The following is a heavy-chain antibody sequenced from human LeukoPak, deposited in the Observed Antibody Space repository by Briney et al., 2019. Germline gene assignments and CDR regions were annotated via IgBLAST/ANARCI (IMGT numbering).Heavy chain of an antibody. D-gene: IGHD3-10*01. CDR3: ARLLDGSGSYAPFDI. CDR1: GYSFSTHW. V-gene: IGHV5-51*01. CDR2: IYPGNSDT. Sequence: SGESLKISYKGSGYSFSTHWIGWARQMPGKGLEWMAMIYPGNSDTTYRPSFQGQVIISADKSINTAYLQWSSLKASDTAMYYCARLLDGSGSYAPFDIWGQGTMVTVSS. J-gene: IGHJ3*02.